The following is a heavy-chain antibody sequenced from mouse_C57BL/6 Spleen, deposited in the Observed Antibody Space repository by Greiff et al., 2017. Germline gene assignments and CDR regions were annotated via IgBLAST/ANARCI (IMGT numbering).Heavy chain of an antibody. CDR2: ILPGNGST. V-gene: IGHV1-9*01. CDR1: GSTFTGYW. D-gene: IGHD1-1*01. Sequence: QVQLQQSGAELMKPGASVKLSCTATGSTFTGYWIEWVKQRPGHGLEWIGEILPGNGSTNYTEKFKGKATFTADTSSHKAYMHNSSLTTEDSAIYYCASRYYGRTDAMDYWGQGTSVTVSS. J-gene: IGHJ4*01. CDR3: ASRYYGRTDAMDY.